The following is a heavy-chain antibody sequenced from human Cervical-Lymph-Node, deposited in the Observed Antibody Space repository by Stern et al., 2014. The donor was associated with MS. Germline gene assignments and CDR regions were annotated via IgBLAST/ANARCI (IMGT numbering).Heavy chain of an antibody. CDR1: GGTFSKFP. D-gene: IGHD6-13*01. V-gene: IGHV1-69*01. CDR3: ALSSETSDRWYSLGYDL. CDR2: IFPGLVTP. Sequence: VKLLESGAEVTKPGSSVKVSCKASGGTFSKFPSSWVRQAPGQGLEWMGGIFPGLVTPTFAQEFRGRVTISADDSTSTVYMELSSLRSDDTAVYYCALSSETSDRWYSLGYDLWGQGTLVTVSS. J-gene: IGHJ5*02.